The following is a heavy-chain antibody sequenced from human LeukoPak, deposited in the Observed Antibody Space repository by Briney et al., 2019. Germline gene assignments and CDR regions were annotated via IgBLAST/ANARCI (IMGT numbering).Heavy chain of an antibody. V-gene: IGHV3-23*01. Sequence: PGGSLRLSCAASGFTFSSYAMTWVRQAPGEGLEWASAISGSRAYTQYAASEKGLFTISRANSKNALFLQMDGLRAEDTAVYDCARPCRQFYSSSSCLSFDLWGRGTVVTVSS. CDR3: ARPCRQFYSSSSCLSFDL. CDR1: GFTFSSYA. J-gene: IGHJ5*02. CDR2: ISGSRAYT. D-gene: IGHD2-2*01.